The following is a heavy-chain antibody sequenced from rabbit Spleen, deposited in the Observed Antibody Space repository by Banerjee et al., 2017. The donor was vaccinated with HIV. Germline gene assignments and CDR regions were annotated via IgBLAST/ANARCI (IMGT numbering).Heavy chain of an antibody. J-gene: IGHJ4*01. CDR2: IDPLFGTT. V-gene: IGHV1S43*01. D-gene: IGHD6-1*01. Sequence: QEQLVESGGDLVKPGASLTLTCIASGVSFSGDSYMCWVRQAPGKGLEWIGYIDPLFGTTHYASWVNGRFTISNDNAQNTLYLQMNSLTAADTATYFCAGAINDGGAWEYTLWGPGTLVTVS. CDR1: GVSFSGDSY. CDR3: AGAINDGGAWEYTL.